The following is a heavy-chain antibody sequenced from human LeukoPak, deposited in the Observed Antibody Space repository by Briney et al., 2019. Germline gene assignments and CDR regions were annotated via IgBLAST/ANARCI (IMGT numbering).Heavy chain of an antibody. V-gene: IGHV3-33*01. CDR1: GFTFSSYG. CDR3: AREYLTIPYGMDV. D-gene: IGHD3-3*01. J-gene: IGHJ6*02. Sequence: GGSLRLSCAASGFTFSSYGMHWVRQAPGKGLEGVAVIWYDGSNKYYADSVKGRFTISRDNSKNTLYLQMNSLRAEDTAVYYCAREYLTIPYGMDVWGQGTTVTVSS. CDR2: IWYDGSNK.